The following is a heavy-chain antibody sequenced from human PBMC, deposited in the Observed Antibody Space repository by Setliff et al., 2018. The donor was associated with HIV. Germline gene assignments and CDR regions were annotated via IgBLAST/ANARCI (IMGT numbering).Heavy chain of an antibody. CDR1: GFTFDDYA. D-gene: IGHD1-1*01. CDR2: ITNGGTT. Sequence: GGSLRLSCAASGFTFDDYAMHWVRQAPGKGLEWVSLITNGGTTFYADSVKGRFIISRDNSNNMLYLQMNSLRAEDTARYYCTRDLTLYKLWGQGTLVTVSS. V-gene: IGHV3-43D*04. CDR3: TRDLTLYKL. J-gene: IGHJ1*01.